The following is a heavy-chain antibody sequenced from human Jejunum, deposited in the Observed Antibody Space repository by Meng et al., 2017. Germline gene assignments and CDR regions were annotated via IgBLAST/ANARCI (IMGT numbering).Heavy chain of an antibody. CDR3: ASNEDY. Sequence: QVQLQESGPGLVKPSQTLSLTCAVSGDSISADDYYWHWIRQPPGKGLEWIGYIYYSGSTSYNPSLKSRVAISVDTSKNQFSLKLSSVTAADTAVYYCASNEDYWGQGTLVTVSS. J-gene: IGHJ4*02. D-gene: IGHD2-8*01. CDR1: GDSISADDYY. V-gene: IGHV4-30-4*01. CDR2: IYYSGST.